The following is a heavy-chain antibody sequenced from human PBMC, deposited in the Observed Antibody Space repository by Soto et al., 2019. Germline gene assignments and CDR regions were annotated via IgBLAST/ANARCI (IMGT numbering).Heavy chain of an antibody. V-gene: IGHV4-34*01. CDR1: GGSFSGYY. J-gene: IGHJ5*02. D-gene: IGHD6-13*01. CDR3: ARPSPGSSILFGWFDP. Sequence: PSETLSLTCAVYGGSFSGYYWSWIRQPPGKGLEWIGSIYYSGSTYYNPSLKSRVTISVDTSKNQFSLKLSSVTAADTAVYYCARPSPGSSILFGWFDPWGQGTLVTVSS. CDR2: IYYSGST.